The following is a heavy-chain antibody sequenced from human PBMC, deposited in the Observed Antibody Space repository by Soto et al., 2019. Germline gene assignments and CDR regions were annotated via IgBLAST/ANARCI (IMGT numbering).Heavy chain of an antibody. J-gene: IGHJ4*02. CDR3: ATAEVDY. V-gene: IGHV3-74*03. Sequence: GGSLRLSCAASGFTLGDYWIHWVRQPPGKGPEWVSRMTGDGRTTQYADSVKGRFTASRDNAKSTLYLQMNSLRAEDTAVYYCATAEVDYWGPGTLVTVSS. CDR2: MTGDGRTT. CDR1: GFTLGDYW.